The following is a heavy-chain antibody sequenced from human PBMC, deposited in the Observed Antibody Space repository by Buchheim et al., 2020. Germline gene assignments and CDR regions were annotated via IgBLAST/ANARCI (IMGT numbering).Heavy chain of an antibody. Sequence: QVQLVESGGGVVQPGRSLRLSCAASGFTFSSYGMHWVRQAPGKGLEWVAVISYDGSNKYYADSVKGRFTISRDNTKNTRYLQMNSLRAEDTAVYYCAKGQTEAVAGTGDFDYWGQGTL. CDR1: GFTFSSYG. D-gene: IGHD6-19*01. V-gene: IGHV3-30*18. J-gene: IGHJ4*02. CDR3: AKGQTEAVAGTGDFDY. CDR2: ISYDGSNK.